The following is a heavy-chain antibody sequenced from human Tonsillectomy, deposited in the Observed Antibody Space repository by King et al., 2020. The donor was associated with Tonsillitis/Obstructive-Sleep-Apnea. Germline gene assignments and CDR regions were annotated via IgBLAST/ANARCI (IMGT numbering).Heavy chain of an antibody. D-gene: IGHD5-24*01. CDR3: AGGSYNYNGMDV. J-gene: IGHJ6*02. CDR2: INDSGGT. Sequence: VQLQQWGAGLLKPSETLSLTCAVYGGSFSAYYWSWIRQPPGKGLEWSGEINDSGGTNYNPSLKSRVTISVDTSKNQFSLNLRFVTAADTAVYYCAGGSYNYNGMDVWGQGTTVTVSS. V-gene: IGHV4-34*01. CDR1: GGSFSAYY.